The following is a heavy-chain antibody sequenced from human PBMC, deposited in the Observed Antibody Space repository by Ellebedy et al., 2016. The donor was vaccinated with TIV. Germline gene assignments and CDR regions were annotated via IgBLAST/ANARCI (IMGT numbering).Heavy chain of an antibody. V-gene: IGHV1-46*01. D-gene: IGHD4-17*01. CDR1: GYTFSNYF. Sequence: AASVKVSCKASGYTFSNYFLHWVRQAPGQGLEWIGIINPGDTSTSCAQKFQGRVTMTRDTSTSTVFLDLSSLTSEDTAVYYCARDSSLTGDRKFDYWGQGTLVTVSS. CDR2: INPGDTST. CDR3: ARDSSLTGDRKFDY. J-gene: IGHJ4*02.